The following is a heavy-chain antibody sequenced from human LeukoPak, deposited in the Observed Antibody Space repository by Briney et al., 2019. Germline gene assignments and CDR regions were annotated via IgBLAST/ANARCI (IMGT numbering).Heavy chain of an antibody. Sequence: GGSLRLSCAASGFTFSNHGMNWVRQAPGKGLEWVSGISPRGDITYYADSVKGRFTISRDNSKNTLYLQMNSLRSEDTAVYYCASCCLRSDFWSGYYNGYYYYMDVWGKGTTVTVSS. V-gene: IGHV3-23*01. J-gene: IGHJ6*03. CDR3: ASCCLRSDFWSGYYNGYYYYMDV. CDR2: ISPRGDIT. CDR1: GFTFSNHG. D-gene: IGHD3-3*01.